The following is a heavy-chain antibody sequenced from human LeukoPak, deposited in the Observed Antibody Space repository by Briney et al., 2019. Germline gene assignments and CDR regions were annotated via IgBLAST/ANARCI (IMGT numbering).Heavy chain of an antibody. Sequence: GGSLRLSCTASGFTFSSYTMSWVRQAPGKGLKWVSTITTGGPNTYYADSVKGRFTSSRDNSKNTLYLQMNSLRAEDTAVYYCAKDLGTAIVTKWCWGQGTLVTVSS. CDR2: ITTGGPNT. V-gene: IGHV3-23*01. D-gene: IGHD5-18*01. J-gene: IGHJ4*02. CDR1: GFTFSSYT. CDR3: AKDLGTAIVTKWC.